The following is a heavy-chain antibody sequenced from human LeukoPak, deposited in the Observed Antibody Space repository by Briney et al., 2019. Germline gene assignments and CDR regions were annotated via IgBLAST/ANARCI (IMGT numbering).Heavy chain of an antibody. D-gene: IGHD4-11*01. CDR3: AKDRGNYEFDY. J-gene: IGHJ4*02. V-gene: IGHV3-30*02. Sequence: GGSLRLSCAASGFTFSSYVMHWVRQAPGKGLEWVAFIPYDGSKNSYTDSVKGRFTISRDNSRNTLYLQMNTLRAEDTAVYYCAKDRGNYEFDYWGQGTLVTV. CDR2: IPYDGSKN. CDR1: GFTFSSYV.